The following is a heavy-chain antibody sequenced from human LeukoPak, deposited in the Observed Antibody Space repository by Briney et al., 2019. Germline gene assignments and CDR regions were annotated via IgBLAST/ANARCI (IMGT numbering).Heavy chain of an antibody. Sequence: GRSLRLSCAASGFTFDDYAMHWVRQAPGKGLEWVSGISWNSGSIGYADSVKGRFTISRDNAKNSLYLQMNRLRAEDTALYYCAKTMVRGKQITNPMDVWGKGTTVTVSS. D-gene: IGHD3-10*01. CDR2: ISWNSGSI. J-gene: IGHJ6*03. CDR1: GFTFDDYA. V-gene: IGHV3-9*01. CDR3: AKTMVRGKQITNPMDV.